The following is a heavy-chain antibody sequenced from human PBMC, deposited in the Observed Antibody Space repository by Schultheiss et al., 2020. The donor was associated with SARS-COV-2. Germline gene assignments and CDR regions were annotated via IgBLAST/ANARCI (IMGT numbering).Heavy chain of an antibody. CDR1: GFTFSSYA. CDR2: ISYDGSNK. J-gene: IGHJ5*02. Sequence: GGSLRLSCAASGFTFSSYAMHWVRQAPGKGLEWVAVISYDGSNKYYADSVKGRFTISRDNSKNTLYLQMNSLRAEDTAVYYCARFTIFGVVRAVSFDPWGQGTLVTVSS. CDR3: ARFTIFGVVRAVSFDP. V-gene: IGHV3-30*07. D-gene: IGHD3-3*01.